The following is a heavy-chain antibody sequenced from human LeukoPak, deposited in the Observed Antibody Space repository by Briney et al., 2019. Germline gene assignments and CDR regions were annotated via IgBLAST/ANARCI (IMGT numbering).Heavy chain of an antibody. CDR2: IYYSGST. CDR3: ARAKIVGAEYYFDY. J-gene: IGHJ4*02. Sequence: SETLPLTCTVSGGSISSYYWSWIRQPPGKGLEWIGYIYYSGSTNYNPSLKSRVTISVDTSKNQFSLKLSSVTAADTAVYYCARAKIVGAEYYFDYWGQGTLVTVSS. V-gene: IGHV4-59*01. D-gene: IGHD1-26*01. CDR1: GGSISSYY.